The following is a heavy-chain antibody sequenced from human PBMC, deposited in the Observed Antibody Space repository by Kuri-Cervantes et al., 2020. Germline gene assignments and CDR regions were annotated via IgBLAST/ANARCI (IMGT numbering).Heavy chain of an antibody. CDR2: IYYTGST. V-gene: IGHV4-59*11. CDR1: GGSINNHY. Sequence: GSLRLSCTVSGGSINNHYWSWIRQPPGKGLEWIGYIYYTGSTGYNPSLKSRVTISVDTSKNQFSLKLSSVTAADTAVYYCARGPTGGYSFDYWGQGTLVTVSS. CDR3: ARGPTGGYSFDY. D-gene: IGHD2-2*03. J-gene: IGHJ4*02.